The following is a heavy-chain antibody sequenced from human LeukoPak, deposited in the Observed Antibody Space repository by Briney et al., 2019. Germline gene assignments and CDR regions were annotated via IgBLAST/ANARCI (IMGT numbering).Heavy chain of an antibody. V-gene: IGHV3-13*04. CDR2: IGIAGDT. CDR3: ARGNILTGYVC. D-gene: IGHD3-9*01. CDR1: GFTFSSYD. Sequence: QPGGSLRLSCAASGFTFSSYDMHWVRQATGKGLEWVSAIGIAGDTYYSGSVKGRFTISRENAKNFLYLQMNSLRAGDTAVYYCARGNILTGYVCWGQGTLVTVSS. J-gene: IGHJ4*02.